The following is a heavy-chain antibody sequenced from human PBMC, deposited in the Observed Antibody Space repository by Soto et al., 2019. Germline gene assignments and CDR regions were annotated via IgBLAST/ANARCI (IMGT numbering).Heavy chain of an antibody. V-gene: IGHV3-21*06. CDR1: GFTFTRHS. D-gene: IGHD2-21*02. Sequence: EVQLVESGGGLVKPGGSLRLSCAASGFTFTRHSMNWVRQAPGKGLEWVSCISGTGTFIYYSDSVKGRFTISRDDAKTSLYLQMNSLTDEDTAVYYCARGSGTDTGDALDIWGPGTMVTVS. CDR2: ISGTGTFI. J-gene: IGHJ3*02. CDR3: ARGSGTDTGDALDI.